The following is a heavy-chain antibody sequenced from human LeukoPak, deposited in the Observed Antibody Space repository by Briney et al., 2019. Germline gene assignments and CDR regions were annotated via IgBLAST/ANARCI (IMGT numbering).Heavy chain of an antibody. CDR2: IYYSGST. D-gene: IGHD3-10*01. CDR1: GGSISSYY. Sequence: SETLSLTCTVSGGSISSYYWSWIRQPPGKGLEWIGYIYYSGSTNYNPSLKSRVTISVDTSKKQFSLKLSSVTAADTAVYYCASLDARGYYGSGSYRYWGQGTLVTVSS. V-gene: IGHV4-59*12. J-gene: IGHJ4*02. CDR3: ASLDARGYYGSGSYRY.